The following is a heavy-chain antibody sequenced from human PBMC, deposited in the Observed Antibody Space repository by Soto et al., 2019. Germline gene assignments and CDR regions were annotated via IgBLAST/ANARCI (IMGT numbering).Heavy chain of an antibody. CDR2: ISSSSSYI. Sequence: GGSLRLSCAASGFTFSSYSMNWVRQAPGKGLEWVSSISSSSSYIYYADSVKGRFTISRDNAKNSLYLQMNTLRAGDTAVYYCARFRQLVALDYWGQGTLVTVSS. CDR1: GFTFSSYS. D-gene: IGHD6-6*01. J-gene: IGHJ4*02. V-gene: IGHV3-21*01. CDR3: ARFRQLVALDY.